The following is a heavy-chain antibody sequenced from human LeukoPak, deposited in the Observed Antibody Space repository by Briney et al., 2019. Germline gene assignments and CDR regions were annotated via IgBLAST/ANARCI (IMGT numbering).Heavy chain of an antibody. D-gene: IGHD6-19*01. V-gene: IGHV4-39*01. CDR2: AYYTGEI. CDR1: GGSVASTGCY. CDR3: GRHVSNGWDYHYGLDV. J-gene: IGHJ6*04. Sequence: PSETLSLTCTVSGGSVASTGCYWGWIRQSPGKGLEWIGSAYYTGEIYSTPSLKSRLTISVDTSKNQFALTLTSVTAADTAVYYGGRHVSNGWDYHYGLDVWGKGTTVTVSS.